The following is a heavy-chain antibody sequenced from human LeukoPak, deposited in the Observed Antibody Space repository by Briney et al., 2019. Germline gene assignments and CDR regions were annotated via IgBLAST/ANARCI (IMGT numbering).Heavy chain of an antibody. Sequence: PGGSLRLSCAASGFTFRTSWMHWVRQAPGKGLVWVSFINRDGSSTNYVDSVKGRFTISRDNAKNTLYLQMNSLRAEDTAVYYCARDLDGYTYYFDYWGQGTLVTASS. J-gene: IGHJ4*02. CDR2: INRDGSST. CDR3: ARDLDGYTYYFDY. CDR1: GFTFRTSW. D-gene: IGHD5-24*01. V-gene: IGHV3-74*01.